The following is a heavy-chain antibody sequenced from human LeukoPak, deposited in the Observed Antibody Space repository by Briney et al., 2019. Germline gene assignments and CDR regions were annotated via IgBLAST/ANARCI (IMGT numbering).Heavy chain of an antibody. CDR3: ARVTPKYCSGGSCHAFDI. D-gene: IGHD2-15*01. CDR1: GYTFTSYG. Sequence: ASVKVSCKASGYTFTSYGISWVRQAPGQGLEWMGWISAYNGNTNYAQKLQGRVTMTTDTSTSTAYMELRSLRSDDTAVYYCARVTPKYCSGGSCHAFDIWGQGTVVTVSS. J-gene: IGHJ3*02. V-gene: IGHV1-18*01. CDR2: ISAYNGNT.